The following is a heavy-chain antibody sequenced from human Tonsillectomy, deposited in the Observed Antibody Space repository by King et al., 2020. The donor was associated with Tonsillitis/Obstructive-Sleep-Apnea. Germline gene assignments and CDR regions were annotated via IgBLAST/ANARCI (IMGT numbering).Heavy chain of an antibody. Sequence: TLQESGPTLVKPTQTLTLTCTFSGFSLSTSGVGVGWIRQPPGKALEWLALIYWDDDKRYSPSLKSRLTITKDTSKNQVVLTMTNMDPVDTATYYCAHAXXXYXXXSGXPXRAFXIWGXXTMVTV. D-gene: IGHD3-22*01. CDR3: AHAXXXYXXXSGXPXRAFXI. V-gene: IGHV2-5*02. CDR2: IYWDDDK. J-gene: IGHJ3*02. CDR1: GFSLSTSGVG.